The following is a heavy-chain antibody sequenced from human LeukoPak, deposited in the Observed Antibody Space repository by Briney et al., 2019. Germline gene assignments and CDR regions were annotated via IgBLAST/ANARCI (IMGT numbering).Heavy chain of an antibody. V-gene: IGHV1-18*01. Sequence: GASVKVSCKASGYTFTSYGISWVRQAPGQGLEWMGWISAYNGNTNYAQKLQGRVTMTTDTSTSTAYMELRSMRSDDTAVYYYARDPPDSDPRRISIVGATLIYFDYWGQGTLVTVSS. CDR3: ARDPPDSDPRRISIVGATLIYFDY. D-gene: IGHD1-26*01. CDR1: GYTFTSYG. J-gene: IGHJ4*02. CDR2: ISAYNGNT.